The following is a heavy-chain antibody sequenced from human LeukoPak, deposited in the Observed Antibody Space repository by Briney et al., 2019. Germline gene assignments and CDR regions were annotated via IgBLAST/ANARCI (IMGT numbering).Heavy chain of an antibody. J-gene: IGHJ6*03. CDR1: GFTFSSYA. CDR2: ISYDGSNK. D-gene: IGHD2-21*02. Sequence: GGSLRLSCAASGFTFSSYAMHWVRQAPGKGLEWVAVISYDGSNKYYADSVKGRFTISRDNSKNTLYLQMNSLRAEDTAVYYCARSEHIVVVTAHYYMDVWGKGTTVTVSS. CDR3: ARSEHIVVVTAHYYMDV. V-gene: IGHV3-30*04.